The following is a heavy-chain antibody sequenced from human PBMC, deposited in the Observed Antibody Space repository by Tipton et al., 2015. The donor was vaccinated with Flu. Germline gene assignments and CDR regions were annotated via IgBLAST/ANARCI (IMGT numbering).Heavy chain of an antibody. J-gene: IGHJ4*02. CDR2: ISGSGGST. V-gene: IGHV3-23*01. Sequence: GSLRLSCVVSGFTFSNFAMSWVRQAPGKGLEWVSGISGSGGSTYYADSEKGRFTISRDNSKNTLYLQMNSLRAEDTAVYYCVLWFGELNYFDYWGQGTLVTVSS. CDR3: VLWFGELNYFDY. CDR1: GFTFSNFA. D-gene: IGHD3-10*01.